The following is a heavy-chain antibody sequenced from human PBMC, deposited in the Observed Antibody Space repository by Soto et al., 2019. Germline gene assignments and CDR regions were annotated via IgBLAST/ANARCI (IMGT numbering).Heavy chain of an antibody. CDR3: ARGEGEYGMDV. Sequence: VKGSCKASGYTFTVYCMQWVRQAPGQGLEWMGWINPNSGGTTYAQNFQGRVTMTRDTSISTAYMELSRLRSDDRAVHYCARGEGEYGMDV. CDR2: INPNSGGT. D-gene: IGHD6-6*01. J-gene: IGHJ6*01. CDR1: GYTFTVYC. V-gene: IGHV1-2*02.